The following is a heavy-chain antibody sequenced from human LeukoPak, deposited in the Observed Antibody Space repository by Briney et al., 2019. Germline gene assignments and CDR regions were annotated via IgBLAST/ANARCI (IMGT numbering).Heavy chain of an antibody. Sequence: SVKLSCKASGGTFSSYAISWVRQAPGQGLEWMGGIISIFGTANYAQKFQGRVTITADKSTSTAYMELSSLRSEDTAVYYCAIDYTAHYYYYMDVWGKGTTVTISS. V-gene: IGHV1-69*06. CDR3: AIDYTAHYYYYMDV. CDR1: GGTFSSYA. J-gene: IGHJ6*03. CDR2: IISIFGTA. D-gene: IGHD5-18*01.